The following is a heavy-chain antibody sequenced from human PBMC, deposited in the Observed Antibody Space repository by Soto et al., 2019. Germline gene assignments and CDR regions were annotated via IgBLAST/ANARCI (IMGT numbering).Heavy chain of an antibody. Sequence: QVQLQESGPGLVKPSQTLSLTCTVSGGSISSGDYYWSWIRQPPGKGLEWIGYIYYSGSTYYNPSLKRRVNLSVDTAKNPFPLKVGSVTAADPAVYYCARGAVGATISGSRYYFDHWGQGTLVTVSS. D-gene: IGHD5-12*01. J-gene: IGHJ4*02. CDR1: GGSISSGDYY. V-gene: IGHV4-30-4*01. CDR2: IYYSGST. CDR3: ARGAVGATISGSRYYFDH.